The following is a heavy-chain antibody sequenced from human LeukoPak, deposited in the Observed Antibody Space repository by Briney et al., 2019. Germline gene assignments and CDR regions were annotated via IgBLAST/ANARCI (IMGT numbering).Heavy chain of an antibody. Sequence: SETLSLTCAVYGGSFSGYYWSWIRQPPGKGLEWIGEINHSGSTNYNPSLKSRVTISVDTSKNQFSLKLSSVTAADAAVYYCARGPNIVGAAWFDYWGQGTLVTVSS. CDR3: ARGPNIVGAAWFDY. CDR2: INHSGST. J-gene: IGHJ4*02. V-gene: IGHV4-34*01. D-gene: IGHD1-26*01. CDR1: GGSFSGYY.